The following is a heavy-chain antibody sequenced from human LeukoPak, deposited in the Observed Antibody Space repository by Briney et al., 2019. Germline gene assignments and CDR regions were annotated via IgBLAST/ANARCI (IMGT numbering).Heavy chain of an antibody. J-gene: IGHJ4*02. V-gene: IGHV3-48*03. Sequence: GGSLRLSCAASGFTFSSYAMSWVRHAPGRGLEWVSHISGGGESTVYPDAVKGRFTISRDNAKNSLYLQMNSLRVEDTGVYYCARRSGRRYEYWGQGVLVTVSP. CDR2: ISGGGEST. CDR1: GFTFSSYA. D-gene: IGHD5-24*01. CDR3: ARRSGRRYEY.